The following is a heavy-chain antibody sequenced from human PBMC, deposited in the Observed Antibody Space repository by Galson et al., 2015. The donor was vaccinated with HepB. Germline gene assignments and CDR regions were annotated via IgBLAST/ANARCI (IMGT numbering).Heavy chain of an antibody. J-gene: IGHJ2*01. CDR3: ARGGWLGNWYFDL. CDR2: TCFRSKWYS. V-gene: IGHV6-1*01. Sequence: CAISGDSVSSNSVEWNWIRQSPSRGLEWLGKTCFRSKWYSDYAVSVKSRITISADTSKNQFSLRLNSVTPEDTAVYYCARGGWLGNWYFDLWGRGTLVTVSS. D-gene: IGHD6-19*01. CDR1: GDSVSSNSVE.